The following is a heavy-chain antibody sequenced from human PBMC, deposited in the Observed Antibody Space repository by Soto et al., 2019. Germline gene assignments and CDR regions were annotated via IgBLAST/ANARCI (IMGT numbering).Heavy chain of an antibody. CDR3: ARYRVVTPYYFDY. J-gene: IGHJ4*02. D-gene: IGHD3-3*01. CDR2: IYPDDSDT. V-gene: IGHV5-51*01. CDR1: GYSFTSYW. Sequence: GESLKISCKGSGYSFTSYWIGWVRQMPGKGLEWMGIIYPDDSDTRYSPSFQGQVTISADKSISTAYLQWSSLKASDTAMYYCARYRVVTPYYFDYWGQGTLVTVSS.